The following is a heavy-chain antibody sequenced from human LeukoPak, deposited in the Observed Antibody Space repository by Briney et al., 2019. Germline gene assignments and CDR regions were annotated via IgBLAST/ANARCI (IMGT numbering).Heavy chain of an antibody. J-gene: IGHJ5*02. V-gene: IGHV6-1*01. Sequence: LQTLSLTCAISGDSVSSNSVTWNWIRQSPSRGLEWLGRTYYRSTWYNDYAVSVRGRITVNPDTSKNQFSLHLNSVTPEDTAVYYCARRLTQYDCFDPWGQGILVTVSS. D-gene: IGHD2-2*01. CDR3: ARRLTQYDCFDP. CDR2: TYYRSTWYN. CDR1: GDSVSSNSVT.